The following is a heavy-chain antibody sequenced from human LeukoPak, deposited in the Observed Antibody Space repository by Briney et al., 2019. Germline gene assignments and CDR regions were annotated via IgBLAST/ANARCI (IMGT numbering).Heavy chain of an antibody. J-gene: IGHJ5*02. D-gene: IGHD1-26*01. CDR2: IYYSGST. V-gene: IGHV4-39*07. Sequence: SETLSLTCTVSGGSISSSSYYWGWIRQPPGKGLEWIGSIYYSGSTYYNPSLKSRVTISVDTSKNQFSLKLSSVTAADTAVYYCARDHSSSGSYYSSIVPWFDPWGQGTLVTVSS. CDR3: ARDHSSSGSYYSSIVPWFDP. CDR1: GGSISSSSYY.